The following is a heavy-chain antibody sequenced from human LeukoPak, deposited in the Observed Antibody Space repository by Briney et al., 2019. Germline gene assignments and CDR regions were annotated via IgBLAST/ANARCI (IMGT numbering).Heavy chain of an antibody. CDR3: AREASGSGFDY. CDR1: GGSISNYY. D-gene: IGHD5-12*01. Sequence: SETLSLTCTVSGGSISNYYWSWIRQPPGKGLEWIGYIYYRGSTNYNPSLKSRVTISVDTSKKQLSLKLSSVTAAGTAVYYCAREASGSGFDYWGQGTLVTVSS. CDR2: IYYRGST. J-gene: IGHJ4*02. V-gene: IGHV4-59*01.